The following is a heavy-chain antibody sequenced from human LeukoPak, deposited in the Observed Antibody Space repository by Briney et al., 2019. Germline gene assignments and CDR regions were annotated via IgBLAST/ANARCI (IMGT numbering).Heavy chain of an antibody. Sequence: PSETLSLTCAVYGGSFSGYYWSWIRQPPGKGLEWIGEINHSGSTNYNPSLKNRVTIPVDTSKNQFSLRLSSLTAADTAVYYCARRGYRSSGWQTWGQGTLVTVSS. D-gene: IGHD6-19*01. CDR2: INHSGST. V-gene: IGHV4-34*01. J-gene: IGHJ4*02. CDR1: GGSFSGYY. CDR3: ARRGYRSSGWQT.